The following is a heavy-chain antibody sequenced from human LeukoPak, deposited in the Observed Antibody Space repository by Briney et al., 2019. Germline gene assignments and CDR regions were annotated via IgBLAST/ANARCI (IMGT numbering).Heavy chain of an antibody. CDR2: ISTYNGNT. V-gene: IGHV1-18*01. Sequence: ASVKVSCKASGYTFTSYGISWVRQAPGQGLEWMGWISTYNGNTNYAQKLHGRVAMTTDTSTSTAYMELRSLRSDDTAVYYCASGYYDILTGYSSLDYWGQGTLVTVSS. J-gene: IGHJ4*02. CDR1: GYTFTSYG. D-gene: IGHD3-9*01. CDR3: ASGYYDILTGYSSLDY.